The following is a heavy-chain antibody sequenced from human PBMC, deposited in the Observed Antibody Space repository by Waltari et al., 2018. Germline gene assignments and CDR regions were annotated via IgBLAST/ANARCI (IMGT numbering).Heavy chain of an antibody. V-gene: IGHV4-59*11. CDR1: GGSLSRHY. CDR2: IYYSGST. CDR3: ASEDYGDPWAFDI. D-gene: IGHD4-17*01. J-gene: IGHJ3*02. Sequence: VQLQESGPGLVKPSETLSLTCTVSGGSLSRHYWSWIRQPPGKGLEWIGYIYYSGSTNYNPSLKSRVTISVDTSKNQFSLKLSSVTAADTAVYYCASEDYGDPWAFDIWGQGTMVTVSS.